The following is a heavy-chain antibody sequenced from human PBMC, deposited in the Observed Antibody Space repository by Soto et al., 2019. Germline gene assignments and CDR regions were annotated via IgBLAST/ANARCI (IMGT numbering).Heavy chain of an antibody. CDR2: IPFSGST. CDR1: GGSISRNNHY. CDR3: TTLGSSGRYQGSYLDY. V-gene: IGHV4-39*01. J-gene: IGHJ4*02. Sequence: QLQLQESGPGLVKPSETLSLTCTVSGGSISRNNHYWGWIRQSPGKGLEWIGSIPFSGSTNYNPSLKSRGRISMETSMNQFSLRMSSVTAADTAVFYCTTLGSSGRYQGSYLDYWGQGILVTVSS. D-gene: IGHD6-19*01.